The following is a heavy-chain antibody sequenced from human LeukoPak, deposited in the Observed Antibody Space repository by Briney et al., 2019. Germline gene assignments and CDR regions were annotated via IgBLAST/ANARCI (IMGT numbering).Heavy chain of an antibody. CDR3: TDKGVTVGGTDDYYYYMDV. D-gene: IGHD6-19*01. CDR2: VYPVDSDT. CDR1: GCGFTNYW. V-gene: IGHV5-51*01. Sequence: ASRQTSYKASGCGFTNYWIGWVRARPGKGQGRMWIVYPVDSDTRYSPPFHGQITISADKSITTSFLQCSSLEASHAATYYCTDKGVTVGGTDDYYYYMDVWGKGTPVTVSS. J-gene: IGHJ6*03.